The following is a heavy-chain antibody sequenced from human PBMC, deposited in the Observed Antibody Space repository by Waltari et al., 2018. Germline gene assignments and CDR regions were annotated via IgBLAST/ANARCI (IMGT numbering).Heavy chain of an antibody. CDR1: GFPLSTSGMC. J-gene: IGHJ4*02. CDR3: ARTDFGGNSVDY. V-gene: IGHV2-70*15. CDR2: IDWDDDK. D-gene: IGHD2-21*02. Sequence: QVALRESGPALVRPTQTLTLTCTFSGFPLSTSGMCVSWIRQPPGKALEWLARIDWDDDKHYSTSLKTRLTISKDASENQVVLTLTNVDPVDTGIYYCARTDFGGNSVDYWGQGTLVTVSS.